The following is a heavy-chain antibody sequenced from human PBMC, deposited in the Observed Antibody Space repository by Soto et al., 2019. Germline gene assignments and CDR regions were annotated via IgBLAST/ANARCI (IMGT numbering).Heavy chain of an antibody. Sequence: EVQLLESGGGLVQPGGSLRLSCAASGFAFSSHGMTWVRQPAGKGLEYLSSISKSGDSTFYAESVKGRFTISRDNSKNTLYLQMSSLRAEDTAVYYCAEGAYGDGFPDFGHWGQGNLLTVSS. CDR1: GFAFSSHG. J-gene: IGHJ4*02. CDR2: ISKSGDST. CDR3: AEGAYGDGFPDFGH. V-gene: IGHV3-23*01. D-gene: IGHD4-17*01.